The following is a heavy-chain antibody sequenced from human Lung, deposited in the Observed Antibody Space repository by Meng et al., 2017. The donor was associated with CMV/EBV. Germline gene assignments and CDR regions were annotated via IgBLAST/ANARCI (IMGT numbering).Heavy chain of an antibody. CDR2: IYSGGSST. CDR3: AKGDDSGWSPFDY. V-gene: IGHV3-23*03. Sequence: GGSLRPXCAAPGFTFSNYAMNWVRQAPGKGLEWVSVIYSGGSSTYYADSVKGRFTISRDNSKNTLDLQMNSLRAEDTAVYYCAKGDDSGWSPFDYWGGGTLVTVS. J-gene: IGHJ4*02. D-gene: IGHD3-22*01. CDR1: GFTFSNYA.